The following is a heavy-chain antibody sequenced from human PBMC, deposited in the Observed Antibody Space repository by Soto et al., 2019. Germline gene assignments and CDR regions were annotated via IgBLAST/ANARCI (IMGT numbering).Heavy chain of an antibody. Sequence: ASVKVSCKASGYTFTSYYMHWVRQAPGQGLEWMGIINPSGGSTSYAQKFQGRVTMTRDTSTSTVYMELSSLRSEDTAVYYCARDVGSRYDFWSGYKYNWFDPWGQGTLVTVSS. CDR3: ARDVGSRYDFWSGYKYNWFDP. D-gene: IGHD3-3*01. J-gene: IGHJ5*02. CDR2: INPSGGST. V-gene: IGHV1-46*01. CDR1: GYTFTSYY.